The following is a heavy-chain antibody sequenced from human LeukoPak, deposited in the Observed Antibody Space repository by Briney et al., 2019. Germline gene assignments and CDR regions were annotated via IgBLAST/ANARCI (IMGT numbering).Heavy chain of an antibody. Sequence: SQTLSLTCAISGDSVSSNSAAWNWIRQSPSRGLEWLGRTYYRSKWYNDYAVSVKSRITINPDTSKNQFSLQLNSVTPEDTAVYYCAQTSLGYCSGGSCYPHYWGQGTLVTVSS. V-gene: IGHV6-1*01. CDR1: GDSVSSNSAA. CDR3: AQTSLGYCSGGSCYPHY. CDR2: TYYRSKWYN. D-gene: IGHD2-15*01. J-gene: IGHJ4*02.